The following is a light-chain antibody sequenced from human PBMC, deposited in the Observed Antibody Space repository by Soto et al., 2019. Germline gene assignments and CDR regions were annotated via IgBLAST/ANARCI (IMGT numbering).Light chain of an antibody. CDR3: QQDGGPPT. Sequence: VSQSPCALSLSTRESPTLFCRASQRVSSGYVAWYQQKPGQAPRLLIYGASSRDTGIPDRFSGSGSGTDFTLTISRLEPEDFGVYNWQQDGGPPTSALRTKVDI. CDR1: QRVSSGY. V-gene: IGKV3-20*01. J-gene: IGKJ1*01. CDR2: GAS.